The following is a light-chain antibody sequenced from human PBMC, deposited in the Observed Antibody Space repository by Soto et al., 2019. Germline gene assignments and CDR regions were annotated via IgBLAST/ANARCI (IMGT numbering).Light chain of an antibody. J-gene: IGKJ3*01. CDR3: QQYNNWPFT. Sequence: EIVMTQSPATLSVSPGERATLSCRASQSVSSNLAWYQQKPGQAPRLLIYGASTRATGIPARFSGSGSGTAFTLTISILQSEDFAVYYCQQYNNWPFTFGPGTKVDIK. CDR1: QSVSSN. V-gene: IGKV3-15*01. CDR2: GAS.